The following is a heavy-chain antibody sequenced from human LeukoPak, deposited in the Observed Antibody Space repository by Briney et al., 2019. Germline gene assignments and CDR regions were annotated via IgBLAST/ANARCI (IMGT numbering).Heavy chain of an antibody. V-gene: IGHV3-23*01. CDR1: GSTFSSYA. CDR3: AKKLAPSDY. J-gene: IGHJ4*02. Sequence: GGSLRLSYAASGSTFSSYAMSWGRQASGKGLEWVSAISGSGGSTYYADSVKGRFTISRDNSKNTLYLQMNSLRAEDTAVYYCAKKLAPSDYWGQGTLVTVSS. D-gene: IGHD2-15*01. CDR2: ISGSGGST.